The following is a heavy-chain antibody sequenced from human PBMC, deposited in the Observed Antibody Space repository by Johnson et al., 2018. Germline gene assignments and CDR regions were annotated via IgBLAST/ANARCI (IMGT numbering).Heavy chain of an antibody. CDR1: GFTFSSYG. CDR3: ANARGPFLFLSGPGG. Sequence: QVQLVQSGGGVVQPGRSLRLSCAASGFTFSSYGMHWVRQAPGKGLEWVAVISYDGSNKYYADSVKGRFTISRDNSKNTLYLQMNSLRAEDTAVYYCANARGPFLFLSGPGGWGQGTLVTVSS. CDR2: ISYDGSNK. D-gene: IGHD2/OR15-2a*01. V-gene: IGHV3-30*18. J-gene: IGHJ4*02.